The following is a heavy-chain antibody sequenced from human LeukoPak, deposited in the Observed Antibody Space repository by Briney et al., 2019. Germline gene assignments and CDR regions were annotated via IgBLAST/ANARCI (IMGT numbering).Heavy chain of an antibody. CDR1: GLTFSSYS. Sequence: GGSLRLSCAASGLTFSSYSMNWVRQAPGKGLEWLSYISGSSSTIYYADSVKGRFTISRDNAKNSLYLQMDSLRAEDTAVYYCARESLGYCSGSTCYYFYMDFWGKGTTVTVSS. CDR2: ISGSSSTI. D-gene: IGHD2-15*01. V-gene: IGHV3-48*04. CDR3: ARESLGYCSGSTCYYFYMDF. J-gene: IGHJ6*03.